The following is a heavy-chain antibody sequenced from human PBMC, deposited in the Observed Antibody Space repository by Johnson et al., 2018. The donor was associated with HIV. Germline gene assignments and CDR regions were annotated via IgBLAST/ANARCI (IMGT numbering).Heavy chain of an antibody. CDR2: INWNGGST. J-gene: IGHJ3*01. CDR3: AKDNVEMATIS. V-gene: IGHV3-20*04. D-gene: IGHD5-24*01. CDR1: GFTFDDYG. Sequence: EVQLVESGGGVVQPGGSLRLSCAASGFTFDDYGMTWVRQAPGKGLEWVSGINWNGGSTSYADSVKGRFTISRDNAKNSLYLQMNSLRAEDTAVYYCAKDNVEMATISWGQGTMVTVSS.